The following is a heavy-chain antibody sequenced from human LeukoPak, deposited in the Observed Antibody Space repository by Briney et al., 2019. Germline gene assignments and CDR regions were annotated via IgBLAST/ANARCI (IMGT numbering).Heavy chain of an antibody. Sequence: SGPTLVNPTQTLTLTCTFSGFSLSTSGMCVSWIRQPPGKALEWLARIDWDDDKYYSSSLKTRLTISKDTSKNQVVLTMTNMDPVDTGTYYCARIRSRYSYGYHIDYWGQGTLVTVSS. D-gene: IGHD5-18*01. CDR2: IDWDDDK. V-gene: IGHV2-70*11. J-gene: IGHJ4*02. CDR3: ARIRSRYSYGYHIDY. CDR1: GFSLSTSGMC.